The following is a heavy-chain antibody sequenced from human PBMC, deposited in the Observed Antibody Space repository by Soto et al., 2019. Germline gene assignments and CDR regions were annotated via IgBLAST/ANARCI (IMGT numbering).Heavy chain of an antibody. J-gene: IGHJ1*01. CDR2: VNPSGGST. Sequence: ASVKVSCKASGYLFTAYSMHWVRLAPGQGLEWMGVVNPSGGSTKYAQNFQGRVTMTRDTSTTTIYMELSSMRSDDTAIYYCAREGNCSGGTCYSEYLNRWGQGTMVTVYS. CDR3: AREGNCSGGTCYSEYLNR. CDR1: GYLFTAYS. D-gene: IGHD2-15*01. V-gene: IGHV1-46*01.